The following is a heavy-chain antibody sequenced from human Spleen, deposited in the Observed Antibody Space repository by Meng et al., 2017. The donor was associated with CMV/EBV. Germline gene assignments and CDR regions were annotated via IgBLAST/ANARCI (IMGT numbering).Heavy chain of an antibody. J-gene: IGHJ6*02. CDR3: AKDVVVPAALGGMDV. Sequence: GGSLRLSCAASGFTFSSYWMSWVRQAPGKGLEWVANIKQDGSEKYYVDSVKGRFTISRDNAKNSLYLQMNSLRAEDTAVYYCAKDVVVPAALGGMDVWGQGTTVTVSS. CDR2: IKQDGSEK. CDR1: GFTFSSYW. D-gene: IGHD2-2*01. V-gene: IGHV3-7*01.